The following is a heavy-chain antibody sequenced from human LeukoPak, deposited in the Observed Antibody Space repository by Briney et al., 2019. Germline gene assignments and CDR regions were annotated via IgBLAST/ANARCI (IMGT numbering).Heavy chain of an antibody. Sequence: SETLSLTCSVSGDPVTRGSYYWRWIRQPSGKELEWIGYVYHTGSTNYNPSLKSRVTISVDTSKNEFSLKMTSVTAADTAVYYCARGFASGWYSRYDPWGQGTLVTVSS. V-gene: IGHV4-61*01. CDR2: VYHTGST. CDR3: ARGFASGWYSRYDP. D-gene: IGHD6-19*01. CDR1: GDPVTRGSYY. J-gene: IGHJ5*02.